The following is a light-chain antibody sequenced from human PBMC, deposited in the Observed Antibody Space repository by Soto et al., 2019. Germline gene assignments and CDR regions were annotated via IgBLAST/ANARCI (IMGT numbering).Light chain of an antibody. CDR2: EVS. CDR3: SSSAGIYHYLV. V-gene: IGLV2-14*01. Sequence: QSALTQPASVSGSPGQSVTISCTGTSSDVGAYDFVSWYQQHPGKAPKVMIYEVSDRPSGVSNRFSGSKSGYTASLTVSGLQTEDEAFYYCSSSAGIYHYLVFGGGTKLTVL. J-gene: IGLJ3*02. CDR1: SSDVGAYDF.